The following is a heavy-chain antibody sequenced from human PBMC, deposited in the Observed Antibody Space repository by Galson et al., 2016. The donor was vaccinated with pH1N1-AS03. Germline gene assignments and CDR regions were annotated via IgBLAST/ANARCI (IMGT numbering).Heavy chain of an antibody. CDR3: ARVRSEWLGVNSSWYGIDS. Sequence: ETLSLTCTVSAGSISTYYWTWLRQPPGRGLEWIGYIYFSGRTNCSPSLKSRANISLYRSRNQLSLNLNSVTAADTAVYSCARVRSEWLGVNSSWYGIDSWGQGTLVTVSS. D-gene: IGHD2-2*01. J-gene: IGHJ4*02. V-gene: IGHV4-59*01. CDR2: IYFSGRT. CDR1: AGSISTYY.